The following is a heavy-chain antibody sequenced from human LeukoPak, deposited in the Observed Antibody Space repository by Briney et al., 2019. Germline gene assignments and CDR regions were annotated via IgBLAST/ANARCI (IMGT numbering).Heavy chain of an antibody. CDR3: ARDPSNSSGWKTWFDP. CDR2: ISAYNGDT. D-gene: IGHD6-19*01. CDR1: GYTFTSHG. V-gene: IGHV1-18*01. Sequence: ASVKVSCKASGYTFTSHGISWVRQAPGQGLKWMGWISAYNGDTKYSQSLQGRVTMTTDRSTSTAYLELRSLRSDDTAVYYCARDPSNSSGWKTWFDPWGQGTLVTVSS. J-gene: IGHJ5*02.